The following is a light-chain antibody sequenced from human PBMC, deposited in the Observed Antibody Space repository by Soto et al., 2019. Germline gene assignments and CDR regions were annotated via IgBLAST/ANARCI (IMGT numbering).Light chain of an antibody. CDR2: DVS. CDR3: QQRFT. J-gene: IGKJ5*01. V-gene: IGKV3-11*01. Sequence: DIMLTQSPATLSLSLGERATLSSRASQSVSSYLAWYQQKPGQAHRLLIYDVSNRATGIPARFSGSGSGTDFTLTISSLEPEYFSVYYCQQRFTFGHGTRLEIK. CDR1: QSVSSY.